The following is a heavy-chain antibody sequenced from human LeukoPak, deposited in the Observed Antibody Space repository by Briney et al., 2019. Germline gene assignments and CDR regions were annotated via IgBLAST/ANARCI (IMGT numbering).Heavy chain of an antibody. J-gene: IGHJ4*02. CDR2: IYNGVPT. Sequence: PSETLSLTCTASGAPISRFYWHWVRQPPGKGLEWIGNIYNGVPTFFNPSLKSRVTLSVDTSKTQFSLQLASVTAADTAVYYCVQTTGWPGFDYWGQGVLVTVSS. CDR1: GAPISRFY. D-gene: IGHD6-19*01. CDR3: VQTTGWPGFDY. V-gene: IGHV4-4*09.